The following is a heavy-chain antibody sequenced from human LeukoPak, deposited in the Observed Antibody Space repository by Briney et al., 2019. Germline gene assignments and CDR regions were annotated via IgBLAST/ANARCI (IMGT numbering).Heavy chain of an antibody. V-gene: IGHV4-34*01. CDR2: INHSGST. D-gene: IGHD3-10*01. CDR3: ARGGRLLWFGPDLLA. Sequence: KPSETLSLTCAVYGGSFSGYYWSWIRQPPGKGLEWIGEINHSGSTNYNPSLKSRVTISVDTSKNQFSLKLSSVTAADTAVYYCARGGRLLWFGPDLLAWGQGTLVTVSS. CDR1: GGSFSGYY. J-gene: IGHJ4*02.